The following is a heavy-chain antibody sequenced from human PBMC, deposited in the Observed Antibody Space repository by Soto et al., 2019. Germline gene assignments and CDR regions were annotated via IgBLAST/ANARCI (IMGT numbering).Heavy chain of an antibody. V-gene: IGHV1-18*01. CDR2: ISAYNGNT. Sequence: ASVKVSCKASGYMFTSYGISWVRQAPGQGLEWMGWISAYNGNTNYAQKLQGRVSMTTDTSTSTAYMDLRSLRSDDTAVYYCARDPPGLYDSSGYYDYWGQGTLVTV. D-gene: IGHD3-22*01. CDR3: ARDPPGLYDSSGYYDY. CDR1: GYMFTSYG. J-gene: IGHJ4*02.